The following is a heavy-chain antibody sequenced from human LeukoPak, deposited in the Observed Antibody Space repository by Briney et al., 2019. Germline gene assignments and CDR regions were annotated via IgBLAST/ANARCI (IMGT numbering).Heavy chain of an antibody. V-gene: IGHV5-51*01. D-gene: IGHD3-16*01. CDR1: AYTFTHQW. CDR2: IYPHDSDT. J-gene: IGHJ4*02. CDR3: ARHSDVVGAI. Sequence: GESLKISCDASAYTFTHQWIGCVRQMPATGLEGVVIIYPHDSDTIYSPSFQGHVTISADTSINTAYLEWRSLEASDTAMSYCARHSDVVGAIWGQGTQVTVSS.